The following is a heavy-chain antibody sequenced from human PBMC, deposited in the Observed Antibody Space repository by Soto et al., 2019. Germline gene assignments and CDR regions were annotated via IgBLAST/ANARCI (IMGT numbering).Heavy chain of an antibody. J-gene: IGHJ4*02. CDR1: GFTFSSYW. CDR2: IKQDGSEK. V-gene: IGHV3-7*03. Sequence: EVQLVESGGGLVQPGGSLRLSCVASGFTFSSYWMSWVRQAPGKGLEWVANIKQDGSEKYYVDSVKGRFTISRDNAKNSLYLQMNSLRAEDTAVYYCARGSSPPDYWGQGTLVTVSS. D-gene: IGHD6-6*01. CDR3: ARGSSPPDY.